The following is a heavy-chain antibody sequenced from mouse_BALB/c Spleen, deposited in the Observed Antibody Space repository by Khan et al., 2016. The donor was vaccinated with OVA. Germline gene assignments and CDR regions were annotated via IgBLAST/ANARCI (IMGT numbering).Heavy chain of an antibody. CDR2: ISNGDSST. CDR1: GFTFSSYT. V-gene: IGHV5-12-2*01. D-gene: IGHD2-12*01. Sequence: EVELVESGGGLVQPGGSLKLSCAASGFTFSSYTMSWVRQTPERRLEWVAFISNGDSSTYYTDTVKGRFTISRDNAKNTLYLQMSSLRSEDTAMYYCAKGIRQGYYYVMDHWGQGTSVTVSS. CDR3: AKGIRQGYYYVMDH. J-gene: IGHJ4*01.